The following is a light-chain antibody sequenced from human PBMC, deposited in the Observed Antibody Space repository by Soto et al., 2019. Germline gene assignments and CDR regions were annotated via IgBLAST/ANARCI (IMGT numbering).Light chain of an antibody. V-gene: IGKV3-11*01. Sequence: EIVLTQSPATLSLSPGERATLSCRASQSVSSYLAWYQQKPGQAPRLLIYDASNRATGIPARFSGSGSGTDFTLTISSLQPDDFATYYCQHYNNYSRTFGQGTKVDIK. CDR3: QHYNNYSRT. J-gene: IGKJ1*01. CDR2: DAS. CDR1: QSVSSY.